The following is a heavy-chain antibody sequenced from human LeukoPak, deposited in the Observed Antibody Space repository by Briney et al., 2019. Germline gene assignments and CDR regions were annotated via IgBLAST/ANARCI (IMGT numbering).Heavy chain of an antibody. D-gene: IGHD2-21*02. V-gene: IGHV3-33*03. CDR2: IWYHGSNK. J-gene: IGHJ4*02. CDR3: AKGGHDFNPFYW. CDR1: GFTFSSYG. Sequence: GGSLRLSCAASGFTFSSYGMHWVRQAPGKGLEWVAVIWYHGSNKYYADSVKGRFTISRDNSKNTLFLQLNSLRAEDTAVYYCAKGGHDFNPFYWWGQGTLVTVSS.